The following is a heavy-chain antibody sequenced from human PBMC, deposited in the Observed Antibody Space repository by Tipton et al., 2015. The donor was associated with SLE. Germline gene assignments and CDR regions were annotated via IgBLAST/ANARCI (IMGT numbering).Heavy chain of an antibody. CDR3: ARDRGSGWDWYVDL. V-gene: IGHV3-9*01. CDR1: GFTFDDHA. CDR2: ISWNNSSM. J-gene: IGHJ2*01. Sequence: SLRLSCAASGFTFDDHAMHWVRQTPGKGLEWVSGISWNNSSMEYADSVKGRFTISRDNAKNSLYLQMNSLRPEDTAFYYCARDRGSGWDWYVDLWGRGTLVTVSS. D-gene: IGHD3-10*01.